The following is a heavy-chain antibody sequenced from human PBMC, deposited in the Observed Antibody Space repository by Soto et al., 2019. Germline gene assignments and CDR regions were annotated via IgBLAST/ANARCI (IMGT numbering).Heavy chain of an antibody. CDR1: GGTFSSYA. J-gene: IGHJ2*01. Sequence: QVQLVQSGAEVKKPGSSVKVSCKASGGTFSSYAISWVRQAPGQGLEWMGGIIPIFGTANYAQKFQGRVTITADESTSTAYMELSSLRSEDTAVYYCARDTAGDGYNIYYRYFDLWGRGTLVTVSS. V-gene: IGHV1-69*01. D-gene: IGHD5-12*01. CDR3: ARDTAGDGYNIYYRYFDL. CDR2: IIPIFGTA.